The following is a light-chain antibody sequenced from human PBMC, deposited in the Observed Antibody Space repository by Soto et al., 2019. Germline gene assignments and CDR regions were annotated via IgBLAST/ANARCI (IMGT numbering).Light chain of an antibody. Sequence: QTVVTQEPSFSVSPGRTVTLTCGLSSGSVSTSYYPSWYQQTPGQAPRTLIYSTNTRSSGVPDRFSSSILGNKAALTITGAQADDESDYYCVLYMGSGIWVFGGGTQLTVL. J-gene: IGLJ3*02. CDR3: VLYMGSGIWV. V-gene: IGLV8-61*01. CDR1: SGSVSTSYY. CDR2: STN.